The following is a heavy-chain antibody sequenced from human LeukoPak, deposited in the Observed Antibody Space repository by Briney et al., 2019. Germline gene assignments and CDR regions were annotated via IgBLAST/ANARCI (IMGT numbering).Heavy chain of an antibody. Sequence: PSETLSLTCAVYGGSFSGYYWSWIRQPPGKGLEWIGEINHSGSTNYNPSLKSRVTISVDTSKNQFSLKLSSVTAADTAVYYCARERYTARAKHTLDYWGQGTLVTVPS. V-gene: IGHV4-34*01. CDR1: GGSFSGYY. J-gene: IGHJ4*02. CDR3: ARERYTARAKHTLDY. D-gene: IGHD5-18*01. CDR2: INHSGST.